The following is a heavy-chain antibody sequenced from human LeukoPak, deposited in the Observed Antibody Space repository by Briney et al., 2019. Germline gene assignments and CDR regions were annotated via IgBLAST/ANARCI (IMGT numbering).Heavy chain of an antibody. J-gene: IGHJ4*02. Sequence: PGGSLRLSCATSGFTFSSYSMTWVRQAPGMGLEWVSYITSSSSAIYYADSVKGRFTISRDNAKNSLYLQMNSLRAEDTAVYYCALRDFDYWGQGTLVTVSS. V-gene: IGHV3-48*04. CDR3: ALRDFDY. D-gene: IGHD5-24*01. CDR2: ITSSSSAI. CDR1: GFTFSSYS.